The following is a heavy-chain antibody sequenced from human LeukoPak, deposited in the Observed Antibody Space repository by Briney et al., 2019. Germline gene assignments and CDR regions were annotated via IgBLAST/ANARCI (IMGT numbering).Heavy chain of an antibody. V-gene: IGHV1-46*01. D-gene: IGHD6-13*01. CDR1: GHTFTSYY. Sequence: ASVKVSCKASGHTFTSYYMHWVRQAPGQGLEWMGIINPSGGSTSYAQKFQGRVTMTRDTSTSTVYMELSSLRSEDAAVYYCARDIKEYSSSWDDAFDIWGQGTMVTVSS. J-gene: IGHJ3*02. CDR2: INPSGGST. CDR3: ARDIKEYSSSWDDAFDI.